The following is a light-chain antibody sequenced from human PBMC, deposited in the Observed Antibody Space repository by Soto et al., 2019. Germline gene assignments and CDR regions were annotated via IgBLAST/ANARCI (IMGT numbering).Light chain of an antibody. CDR2: DAS. V-gene: IGKV3-15*01. J-gene: IGKJ4*01. CDR3: QQYDNWPLS. CDR1: QNVRSN. Sequence: EIVMTQSPATLSVSPGERATLSCRASQNVRSNLAWYHQKPGQAPRLLISDASTRATGIPARFSGSVSGTEFTLTITSLQSEDFAVYYCQQYDNWPLSFGGGTRVEIK.